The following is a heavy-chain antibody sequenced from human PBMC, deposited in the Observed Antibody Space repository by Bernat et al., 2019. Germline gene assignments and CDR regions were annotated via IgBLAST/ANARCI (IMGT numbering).Heavy chain of an antibody. D-gene: IGHD3-16*02. CDR2: TYYRSKWYN. CDR3: ARAFMITFGGVIVTGGWFDP. V-gene: IGHV6-1*01. J-gene: IGHJ5*02. CDR1: GDSVSSNSAA. Sequence: QVQLQQSGPGLVKPSQTLSLTCAISGDSVSSNSAAWNWIRQSPSRDLEWLGRTYYRSKWYNDYAVSVKSRITINPDTSKNQFSLQLNSVTPEDTAVYYCARAFMITFGGVIVTGGWFDPWGQGTLVTVSS.